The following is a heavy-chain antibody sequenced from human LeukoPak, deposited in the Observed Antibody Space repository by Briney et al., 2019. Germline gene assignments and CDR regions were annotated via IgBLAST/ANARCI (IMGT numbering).Heavy chain of an antibody. CDR1: GFTFNTYG. J-gene: IGHJ4*02. V-gene: IGHV3-30*18. D-gene: IGHD3/OR15-3a*01. CDR3: AKDLRGQLALDL. Sequence: GRSLRLFCAASGFTFNTYGMHWVRQAPGKGLEWVAAISYDGSDKYYADSVKGRFTISRDNSKNTQYLQMSSLRPEDTAVYYCAKDLRGQLALDLWGQGTLVTVSS. CDR2: ISYDGSDK.